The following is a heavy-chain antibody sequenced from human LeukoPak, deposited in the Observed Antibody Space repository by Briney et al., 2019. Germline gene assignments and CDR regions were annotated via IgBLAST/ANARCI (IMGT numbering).Heavy chain of an antibody. J-gene: IGHJ4*02. CDR2: ISPSSTYT. V-gene: IGHV3-21*01. Sequence: GGSLRLSCAASGFSFSLYGMNWVRQAPGKGLEWVASISPSSTYTFYGDAVKGRFTTSRDDTTNSVHLQMNSLGPEDTAAYYCARVAYTYVFDFWGQGTLLTVSS. CDR1: GFSFSLYG. D-gene: IGHD3-16*01. CDR3: ARVAYTYVFDF.